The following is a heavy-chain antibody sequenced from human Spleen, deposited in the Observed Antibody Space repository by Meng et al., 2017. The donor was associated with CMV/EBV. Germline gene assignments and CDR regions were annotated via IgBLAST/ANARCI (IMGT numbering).Heavy chain of an antibody. V-gene: IGHV3-72*01. D-gene: IGHD1-1*01. CDR3: VRGYNSFDS. CDR2: SRNKANRYTT. J-gene: IGHJ4*02. Sequence: GGSLRLSCAASGFIFSDHYLDWVRQTPGKGLEWVGRSRNKANRYTTEYAASVKDRFTVSRDESKNSLYLQMNSLKTEDTAVYYCVRGYNSFDSWGQGTLVTVSS. CDR1: GFIFSDHY.